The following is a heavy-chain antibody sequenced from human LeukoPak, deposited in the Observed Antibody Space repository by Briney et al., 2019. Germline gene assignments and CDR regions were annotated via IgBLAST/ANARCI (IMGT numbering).Heavy chain of an antibody. CDR2: TYYRSKWYN. D-gene: IGHD5-24*01. J-gene: IGHJ4*02. Sequence: SQTLSLTCAISGDSVSSNSAAWNWIRQSPSRGLEWLGRTYYRSKWYNDYAVSVKSRITINPDTSKNQFSLQLNSVTPEDTAVYYCARTLSRWLQSQPYYFDYWGQGTLVTVSS. V-gene: IGHV6-1*01. CDR1: GDSVSSNSAA. CDR3: ARTLSRWLQSQPYYFDY.